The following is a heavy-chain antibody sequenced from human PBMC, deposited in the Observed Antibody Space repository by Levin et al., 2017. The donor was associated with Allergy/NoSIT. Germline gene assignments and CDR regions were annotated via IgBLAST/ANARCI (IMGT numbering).Heavy chain of an antibody. V-gene: IGHV4-39*01. D-gene: IGHD5-12*01. CDR1: GGSISSSSYY. J-gene: IGHJ5*02. CDR2: IYYSGST. Sequence: TPSETLSLTCTVSGGSISSSSYYWGWIRQPPGKGLEWIGSIYYSGSTYYNPSLKSRVTISVDTSKNQFSLKLSSVTAADTAVYYCARRPPGGYGDTHNWFDPWGQGTLVTVSS. CDR3: ARRPPGGYGDTHNWFDP.